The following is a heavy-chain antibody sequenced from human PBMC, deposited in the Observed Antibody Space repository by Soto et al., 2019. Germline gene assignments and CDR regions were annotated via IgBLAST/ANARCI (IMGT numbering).Heavy chain of an antibody. CDR2: FDPDEAET. CDR1: GYTLNEVA. J-gene: IGHJ5*02. Sequence: QVQLVQSGAEVKKSGASVKVSCKVSGYTLNEVAMHWVRQAPGKGLEWLGGFDPDEAETIYAQHFQGRVTMTEDTSTDTVYMELSSLRSEDTALYFCTTYHGDYNFDHWGQGTRVTVSS. D-gene: IGHD4-17*01. V-gene: IGHV1-24*01. CDR3: TTYHGDYNFDH.